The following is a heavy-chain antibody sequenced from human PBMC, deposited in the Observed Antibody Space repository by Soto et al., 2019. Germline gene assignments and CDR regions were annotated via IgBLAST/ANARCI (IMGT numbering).Heavy chain of an antibody. V-gene: IGHV4-59*01. CDR1: GASIDSYY. CDR2: VYYTGNT. Sequence: SETLSLTCTVSGASIDSYYWSWIRQPPGKGLEWIGYVYYTGNTYYNPSLESRLTISIDTSNNQFSLKLTSVTAADTAVYYCASGPRGRDYWGQGTLVTVSS. J-gene: IGHJ4*02. CDR3: ASGPRGRDY.